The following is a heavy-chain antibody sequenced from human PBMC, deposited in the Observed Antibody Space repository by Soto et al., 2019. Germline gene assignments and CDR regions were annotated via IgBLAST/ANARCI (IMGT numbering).Heavy chain of an antibody. CDR3: ATHATEKSPFDD. V-gene: IGHV1-18*01. Sequence: ASVKVSCKASGYPFTSYGISWVRQAPGQGLEWMGWISAYNGSTNYAQKLQGRVTMTTDTSTSAAYMELRSLRSDATAVYYSATHATEKSPFDDWGRGTLVTVSS. CDR2: ISAYNGST. CDR1: GYPFTSYG. J-gene: IGHJ4*02.